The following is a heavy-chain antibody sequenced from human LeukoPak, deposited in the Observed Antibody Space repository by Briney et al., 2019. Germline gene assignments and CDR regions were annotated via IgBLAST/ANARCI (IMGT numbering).Heavy chain of an antibody. J-gene: IGHJ5*02. CDR3: ARDLSGWFSNWFDP. D-gene: IGHD6-19*01. V-gene: IGHV3-30-3*01. Sequence: PGGSLRLSCAASGFTFSSYAMHWVRQAPGKGLEWVAVISYDGSSKYYADSVKGRFTISRDNSKNTLYLQMNSLRAEDTAVYYCARDLSGWFSNWFDPWGQGTLVTVSS. CDR1: GFTFSSYA. CDR2: ISYDGSSK.